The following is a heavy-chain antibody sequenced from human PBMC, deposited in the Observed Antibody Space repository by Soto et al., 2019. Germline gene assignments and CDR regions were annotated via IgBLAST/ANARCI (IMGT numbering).Heavy chain of an antibody. CDR2: IYPGDSDT. D-gene: IGHD5-18*01. V-gene: IGHV5-51*01. J-gene: IGHJ4*02. CDR1: GYSFTSYW. CDR3: ARHEDTAMVPVDY. Sequence: PGESLKISCQGSGYSFTSYWIGWVRQMPGKGLEWMGIIYPGDSDTRYSPSFQGQVTISADKSISTAYLQWSSLKASDTAMYYCARHEDTAMVPVDYWGQGTLVTVSS.